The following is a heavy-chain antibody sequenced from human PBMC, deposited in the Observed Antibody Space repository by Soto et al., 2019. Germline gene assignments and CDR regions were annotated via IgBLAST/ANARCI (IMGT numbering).Heavy chain of an antibody. CDR1: GYTFTSSA. CDR3: ARADTAMDPPGS. J-gene: IGHJ5*02. D-gene: IGHD5-18*01. V-gene: IGHV1-3*01. CDR2: MNAGNGNT. Sequence: ASVKVSCKASGYTFTSSAIHWVRQAPGQRLEWMGWMNAGNGNTKYSQKFLGRVTISIATSKTQVSLNLNSLTAADTAIYYCARADTAMDPPGSWGQGILVTVSS.